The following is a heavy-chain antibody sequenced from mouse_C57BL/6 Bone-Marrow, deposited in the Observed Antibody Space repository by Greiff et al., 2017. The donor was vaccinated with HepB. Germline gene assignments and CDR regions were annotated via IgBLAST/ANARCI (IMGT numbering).Heavy chain of an antibody. J-gene: IGHJ2*01. D-gene: IGHD1-1*01. CDR3: ARKGSSGNFFDY. V-gene: IGHV1-55*01. CDR1: GYTFTNNW. CDR2: VFPGSGGS. Sequence: QVQLQQPGAELVKPGASVKMSCRASGYTFTNNWITWVRQRPGQGLEWIGDVFPGSGGSNNNEKFKRRATLTVDTSSSTAYMQLSSLTSEDSAVYYCARKGSSGNFFDYWGQGTTLTVSS.